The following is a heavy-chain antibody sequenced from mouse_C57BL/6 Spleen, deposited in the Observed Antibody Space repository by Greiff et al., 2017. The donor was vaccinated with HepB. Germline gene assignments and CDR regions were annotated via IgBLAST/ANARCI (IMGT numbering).Heavy chain of an antibody. Sequence: LQESDAELVKPGASVKISCKVSGYTFTDHTIHWMKQRPEQGLEWIGYIYPRDGSTKYNEKFKGKATLTADKSSSTAYMQLNSLTSEVSAVYFCASYYSNPYWYFDVWGTGTTVTVSS. CDR2: IYPRDGST. V-gene: IGHV1-78*01. CDR3: ASYYSNPYWYFDV. D-gene: IGHD2-5*01. CDR1: GYTFTDHT. J-gene: IGHJ1*03.